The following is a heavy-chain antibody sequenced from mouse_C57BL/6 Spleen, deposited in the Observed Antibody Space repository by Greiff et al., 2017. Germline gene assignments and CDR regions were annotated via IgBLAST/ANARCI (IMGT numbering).Heavy chain of an antibody. CDR2: ISSGGDYT. Sequence: EVQRVESGEGLVKPGGSLKLSCAASGFTFSSYAMSWVRQTPEKRLEWVAYISSGGDYTYYADTVKGRFTISRDNARNTLYLQMSSLKSEDTAMYYCTRPPYDFVWFAYWGQGTLVTVSA. CDR1: GFTFSSYA. V-gene: IGHV5-9-1*02. CDR3: TRPPYDFVWFAY. J-gene: IGHJ3*01. D-gene: IGHD2-4*01.